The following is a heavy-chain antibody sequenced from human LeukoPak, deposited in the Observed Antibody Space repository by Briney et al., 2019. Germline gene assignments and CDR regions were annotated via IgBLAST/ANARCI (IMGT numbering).Heavy chain of an antibody. Sequence: SETLSLTCTVPGGSVSSGGYYWSWIRQPPGKGLEWIGYIYYSGSTNYNPSLKSRVTISVDTSKNQFSLKLSSVTAADTAVYYCARSVDTAMDDAFDIWGQGTMVTVSS. CDR1: GGSVSSGGYY. CDR3: ARSVDTAMDDAFDI. CDR2: IYYSGST. V-gene: IGHV4-61*08. D-gene: IGHD5-18*01. J-gene: IGHJ3*02.